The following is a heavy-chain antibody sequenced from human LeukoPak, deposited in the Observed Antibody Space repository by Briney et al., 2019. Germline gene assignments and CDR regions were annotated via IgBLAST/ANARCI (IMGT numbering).Heavy chain of an antibody. D-gene: IGHD1-26*01. V-gene: IGHV1-18*01. Sequence: ASVKVSCKASGYRFVTYGISWVRQAPGQGLEWMGWISTYNGNTNYAQKFQGRVTMTTDTSTTTAYMELRSLRSDDTAVYYCARGGTYMNPWGQGTLVTVSS. CDR2: ISTYNGNT. CDR1: GYRFVTYG. CDR3: ARGGTYMNP. J-gene: IGHJ5*02.